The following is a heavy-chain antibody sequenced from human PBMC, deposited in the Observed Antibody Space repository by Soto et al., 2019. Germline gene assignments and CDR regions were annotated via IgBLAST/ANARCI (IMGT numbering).Heavy chain of an antibody. J-gene: IGHJ6*02. CDR2: ITAGNGNT. CDR1: GDTFTSYA. CDR3: ARVHVVGVYCYGSHYYYGMDV. D-gene: IGHD5-18*01. V-gene: IGHV1-3*01. Sequence: ASVKVSCKASGDTFTSYAMHWARQSPGQRLEWMGWITAGNGNTKYSQKFQGRVTITRDTSASTVYMALSSLRSEAAAVYYCARVHVVGVYCYGSHYYYGMDVWGQGTKVTVSS.